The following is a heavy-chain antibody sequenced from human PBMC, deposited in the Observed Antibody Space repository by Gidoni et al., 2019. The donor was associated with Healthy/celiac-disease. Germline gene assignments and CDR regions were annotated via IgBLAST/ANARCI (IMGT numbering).Heavy chain of an antibody. Sequence: QVQLQESGPGLVKPSETLSLTCPVSGGSISSYYWSWIRQPPGKGLEWIGYIYYSGSTNYNPSLKSRVTISVDTSKNQFSLKLSSVTAADTAVYYCARQYRGPAAPDYFDYWGQGTLVTVSS. V-gene: IGHV4-59*08. CDR3: ARQYRGPAAPDYFDY. CDR1: GGSISSYY. D-gene: IGHD2-2*01. J-gene: IGHJ4*02. CDR2: IYYSGST.